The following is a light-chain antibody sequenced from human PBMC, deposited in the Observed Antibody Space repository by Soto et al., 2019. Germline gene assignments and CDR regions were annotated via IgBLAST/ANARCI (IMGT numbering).Light chain of an antibody. CDR3: SSYTSSSTLYVV. Sequence: QSVLTQPASVSGSPGQSITISCTGTSSDVGGYNYVSWYQQHPGKAPKLMIYDVSNRPSGVSNRFSGSKSGNTASLTISGLLAADEADYYCSSYTSSSTLYVVFGGGTKLTVL. V-gene: IGLV2-14*01. CDR1: SSDVGGYNY. CDR2: DVS. J-gene: IGLJ2*01.